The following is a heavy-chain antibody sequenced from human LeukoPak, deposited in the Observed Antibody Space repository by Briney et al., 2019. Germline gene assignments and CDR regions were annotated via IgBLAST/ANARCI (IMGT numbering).Heavy chain of an antibody. CDR2: ISYIGST. D-gene: IGHD3-22*01. V-gene: IGHV4-59*08. Sequence: SETLSLTCAVSDDSFSSHYWTWIRQPPGKGLEWIGYISYIGSTNYNPSLKSRVTISIDTSRNQFSLRLSSVTAADTAVYYCARHDYDSSGHRRDYYFDYWSQGTLVTVSS. CDR3: ARHDYDSSGHRRDYYFDY. J-gene: IGHJ4*02. CDR1: DDSFSSHY.